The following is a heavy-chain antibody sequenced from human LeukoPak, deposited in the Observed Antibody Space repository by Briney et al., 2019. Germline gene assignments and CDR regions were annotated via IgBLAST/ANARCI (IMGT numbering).Heavy chain of an antibody. D-gene: IGHD4-17*01. Sequence: GGSLRLSCAASGFTFSSYTMNWVRQAPGKGLEWVSSISSSSSYIYYVDSVRGRFTISRDNAKNSLYLQMNSLRAADTAVYYCAREEIDGDPSFDYWGQGTLVTVSS. V-gene: IGHV3-21*01. CDR3: AREEIDGDPSFDY. J-gene: IGHJ4*02. CDR2: ISSSSSYI. CDR1: GFTFSSYT.